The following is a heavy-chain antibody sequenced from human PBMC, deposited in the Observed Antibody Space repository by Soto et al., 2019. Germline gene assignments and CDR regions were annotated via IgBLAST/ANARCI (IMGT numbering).Heavy chain of an antibody. CDR1: GYTFTSYG. CDR3: ARVGYYYDSSGYGQIYYYYYGMDV. J-gene: IGHJ6*02. Sequence: GASVKVSCKASGYTFTSYGSSWVRQAPGQGLEWMGWISAYNGNTNYAQKFQGRVTMTTDTSTSTAYMELRSLRSDDTAVYYCARVGYYYDSSGYGQIYYYYYGMDVWGQGTTVTVSS. D-gene: IGHD3-22*01. CDR2: ISAYNGNT. V-gene: IGHV1-18*01.